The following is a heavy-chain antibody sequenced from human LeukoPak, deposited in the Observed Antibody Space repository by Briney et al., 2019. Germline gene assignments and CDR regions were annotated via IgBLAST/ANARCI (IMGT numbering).Heavy chain of an antibody. CDR2: LNWSGDNT. Sequence: GGSLRLSCAASGFAFEDYGMTWVRQAPGKGLEWVSGLNWSGDNTGSADSVKGRFTISRDNAKHSLYLQVNSLRAEDTAFYYCARVWAWGSGNYFDYWGQGTLVTVSS. D-gene: IGHD7-27*01. V-gene: IGHV3-20*04. CDR1: GFAFEDYG. J-gene: IGHJ4*02. CDR3: ARVWAWGSGNYFDY.